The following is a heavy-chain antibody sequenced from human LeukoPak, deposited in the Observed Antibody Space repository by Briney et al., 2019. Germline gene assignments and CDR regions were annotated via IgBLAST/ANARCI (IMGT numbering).Heavy chain of an antibody. D-gene: IGHD5-12*01. CDR3: AKDKSGYSGCGEY. CDR2: ISWNSGSI. Sequence: GGSLRLSCAASGFTFDDYAMHWVRQAPGKGLEWVSGISWNSGSIGYADSVKGRFTISRDNAKNSLYLQMNSLRGEDTALYYCAKDKSGYSGCGEYWGQGTLVTVSS. J-gene: IGHJ4*02. CDR1: GFTFDDYA. V-gene: IGHV3-9*01.